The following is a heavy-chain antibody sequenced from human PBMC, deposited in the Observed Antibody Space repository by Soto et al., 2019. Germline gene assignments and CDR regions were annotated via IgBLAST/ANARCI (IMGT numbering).Heavy chain of an antibody. D-gene: IGHD1-26*01. Sequence: EVQLLESGGGLVQPGGSLRLSCAASGFTFSNYAMSWVRQAPGKGLEWVSGISNTGDSTYYADSVKGRFTISRDNSRNTLYLQMNSLRVEDTAVYYCARTARIVGGSSHPRNLYYWGQGTLVTVSS. CDR3: ARTARIVGGSSHPRNLYY. CDR2: ISNTGDST. V-gene: IGHV3-23*01. CDR1: GFTFSNYA. J-gene: IGHJ4*02.